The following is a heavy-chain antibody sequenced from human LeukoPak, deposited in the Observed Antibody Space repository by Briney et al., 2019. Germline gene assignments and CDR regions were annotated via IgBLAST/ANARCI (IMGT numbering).Heavy chain of an antibody. V-gene: IGHV3-21*01. CDR3: ARDLLGWELHYFDY. CDR2: ISSSSSYI. Sequence: PGGSLRLSCAASGFTFSSYSMNWVRQAPGKGLEWVSSISSSSSYIYYADSVKGRFTISRDSAKNSLYLQMNSLRAEDTAVYYCARDLLGWELHYFDYWGQGTLVTVSS. D-gene: IGHD1-26*01. CDR1: GFTFSSYS. J-gene: IGHJ4*02.